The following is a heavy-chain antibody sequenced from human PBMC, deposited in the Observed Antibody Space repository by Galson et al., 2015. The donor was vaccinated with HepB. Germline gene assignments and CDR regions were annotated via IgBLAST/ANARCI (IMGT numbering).Heavy chain of an antibody. CDR1: GDTFRNSA. CDR2: IMPIFRST. J-gene: IGHJ6*02. Sequence: SVKVSCKASGDTFRNSAISWVRQAPGQGLEWMGGIMPIFRSTDYAQKFKGRVTITADESTNTAYMELSSLSSEDTAIYYCASKDYGGAGNYYYGIDVWGQGTTVIVSS. D-gene: IGHD4-23*01. CDR3: ASKDYGGAGNYYYGIDV. V-gene: IGHV1-69*13.